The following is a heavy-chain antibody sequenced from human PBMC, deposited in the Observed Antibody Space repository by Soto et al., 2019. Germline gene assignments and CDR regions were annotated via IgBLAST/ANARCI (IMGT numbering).Heavy chain of an antibody. J-gene: IGHJ5*02. D-gene: IGHD2-15*01. CDR1: GGSISSGDYY. Sequence: QVQLQESGPGLVKPSQTLSLTCTVSGGSISSGDYYWSWIRQPPGKGLEWIGYIYYSGSTYYNPSLKSRVTLSVDTSKNQFSLKLSSVTAADTAVYYCASLPVVVAATGWFDPWGQGTLVTVSS. V-gene: IGHV4-30-4*01. CDR3: ASLPVVVAATGWFDP. CDR2: IYYSGST.